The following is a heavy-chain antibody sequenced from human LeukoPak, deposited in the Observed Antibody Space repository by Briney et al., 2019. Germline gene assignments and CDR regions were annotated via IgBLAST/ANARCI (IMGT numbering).Heavy chain of an antibody. V-gene: IGHV3-21*01. Sequence: GGSLRLSCAASEFTFSSYNMNWVRQAPGKGLEWVSSISSSSDYIYYADSVKGRFTISRDNAKNSLYLQMNSLRAEDTAVYYCALSYGSGSYVPPLYMDVWGKGTTVTVSS. CDR2: ISSSSDYI. CDR1: EFTFSSYN. D-gene: IGHD3-10*01. CDR3: ALSYGSGSYVPPLYMDV. J-gene: IGHJ6*03.